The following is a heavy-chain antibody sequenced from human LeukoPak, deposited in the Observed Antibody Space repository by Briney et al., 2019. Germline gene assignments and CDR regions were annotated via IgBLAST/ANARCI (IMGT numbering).Heavy chain of an antibody. D-gene: IGHD2-2*01. CDR3: ARVFCSSTSCSGIDY. V-gene: IGHV3-48*03. J-gene: IGHJ4*02. Sequence: PGGSLRLSCVASGFIFSYYEMNWVRQAPGKGLEWVSAISSRGGTIYYADSVKGRFAISRDNAKNSLYMQMNSLRAEDTAVYYCARVFCSSTSCSGIDYWGQGTLVTVSS. CDR2: ISSRGGTI. CDR1: GFIFSYYE.